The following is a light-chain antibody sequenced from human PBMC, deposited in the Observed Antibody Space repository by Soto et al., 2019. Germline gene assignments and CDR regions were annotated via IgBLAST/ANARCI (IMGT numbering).Light chain of an antibody. CDR1: QSVRSNF. Sequence: EIVLTQSPGTLSLSPGERATLSCRASQSVRSNFLAWYQQKPGQAPRLLIYDTSNRATGIPARFSGSGSGTDFTLTISSLEPEDFAVYYCQQREHWPPITFGQGTRLEIK. CDR3: QQREHWPPIT. CDR2: DTS. J-gene: IGKJ5*01. V-gene: IGKV3-11*01.